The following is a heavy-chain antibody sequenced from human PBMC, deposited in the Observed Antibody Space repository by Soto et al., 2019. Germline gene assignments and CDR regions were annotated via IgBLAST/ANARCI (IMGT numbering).Heavy chain of an antibody. J-gene: IGHJ6*02. Sequence: SVKVSCKASGGTFNNYPITWVRQAPGEGLEWMGGRIPLFGTAISVQKFQGRVTISVDESTSTAYMELSSLRTEDKAVYYCARVRGYSGDDHYYYFDMDVWGQGTTVTVSS. CDR3: ARVRGYSGDDHYYYFDMDV. CDR1: GGTFNNYP. CDR2: RIPLFGTA. V-gene: IGHV1-69*13. D-gene: IGHD5-12*01.